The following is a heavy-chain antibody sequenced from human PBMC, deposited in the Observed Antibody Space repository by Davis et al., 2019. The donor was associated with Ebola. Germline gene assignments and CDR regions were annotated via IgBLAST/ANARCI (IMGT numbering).Heavy chain of an antibody. J-gene: IGHJ3*02. V-gene: IGHV3-33*01. CDR1: GISFSSYA. CDR2: IWHDGSNE. D-gene: IGHD3-10*01. Sequence: GESLKISCSASGISFSSYAMDWVRQAPGKGLEWLAVIWHDGSNEKYADSVKGRFTMSRDNSKNTLYLEMNSLTAEDTAVYFCARDVWFGELRSAALDSWGQGTMVTVSS. CDR3: ARDVWFGELRSAALDS.